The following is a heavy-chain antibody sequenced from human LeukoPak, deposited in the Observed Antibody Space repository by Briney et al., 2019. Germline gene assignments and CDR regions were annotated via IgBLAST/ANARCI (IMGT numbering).Heavy chain of an antibody. V-gene: IGHV4-34*01. CDR3: ATYGSGSYYPNWFDP. CDR2: INHSGST. J-gene: IGHJ5*02. D-gene: IGHD3-10*01. CDR1: GGSFSGYY. Sequence: SETLSLTCAVYGGSFSGYYWSWIRQPPGKGLEWIGEINHSGSTNYNPSLKSRVTISVDTSKNQFSLKLSSVTAAATAVYYCATYGSGSYYPNWFDPWGQGTLVTVSS.